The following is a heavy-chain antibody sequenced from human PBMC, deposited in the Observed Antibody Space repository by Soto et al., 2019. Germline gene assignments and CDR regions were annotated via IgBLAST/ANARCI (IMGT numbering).Heavy chain of an antibody. CDR3: ALDLTSITMVLGDYYYGMDV. CDR2: IYWDDDK. V-gene: IGHV2-5*02. CDR1: GFSLSTSGVG. D-gene: IGHD3-10*01. J-gene: IGHJ6*02. Sequence: QITLKESGPTLVKPTQTLTLTCTFSGFSLSTSGVGVGWIRQPPGKALEWLALIYWDDDKRYSPSLKSRLTITKDTSKNQVVLTMTNMDPVDTATYYCALDLTSITMVLGDYYYGMDVWGQGTTVTVSS.